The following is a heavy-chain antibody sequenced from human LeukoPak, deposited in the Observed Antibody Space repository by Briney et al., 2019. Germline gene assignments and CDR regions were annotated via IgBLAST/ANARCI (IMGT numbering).Heavy chain of an antibody. D-gene: IGHD2-2*01. J-gene: IGHJ4*02. CDR3: VKVGYCSSTSCYAYFDY. Sequence: GGCLRLSCSASGFTFSSYAMHWVRQAPGKGLEYVSAISSNGGSTYYADSVKGRFTISRDNSNNTLYLQMSSLRAEDTAVYYCVKVGYCSSTSCYAYFDYWGQGTLVTVSS. CDR1: GFTFSSYA. CDR2: ISSNGGST. V-gene: IGHV3-64D*06.